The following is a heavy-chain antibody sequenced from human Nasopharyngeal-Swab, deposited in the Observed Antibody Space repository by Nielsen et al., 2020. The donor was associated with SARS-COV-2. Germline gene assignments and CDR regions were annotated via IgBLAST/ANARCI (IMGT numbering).Heavy chain of an antibody. J-gene: IGHJ6*02. V-gene: IGHV3-21*01. D-gene: IGHD3-10*01. CDR1: GFTFSNYS. Sequence: GSLKLSCAASGFTFSNYSMNWVRQAPGKGLEWVSSISSSTSYIYYADSVKGRFTISRDNAKNSLYLQMNSLRAEDTAVYYCARDGFGESPYYYYYGMDVWGQGTTVTVSS. CDR3: ARDGFGESPYYYYYGMDV. CDR2: ISSSTSYI.